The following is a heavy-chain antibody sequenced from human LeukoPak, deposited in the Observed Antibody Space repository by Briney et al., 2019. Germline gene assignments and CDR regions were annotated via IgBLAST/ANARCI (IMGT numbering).Heavy chain of an antibody. V-gene: IGHV4-34*01. CDR1: GGSFSGYY. CDR3: ARDSGGWLRRRLNWFDP. D-gene: IGHD5-12*01. CDR2: INHSGST. Sequence: SETLSLTCAVYGGSFSGYYWSWIRQPPGKGLEGIGEINHSGSTNYNPSLKSRVTISVDTSKNQFSLKLSSVTAADTAVYYCARDSGGWLRRRLNWFDPWGQGTLVTVSS. J-gene: IGHJ5*02.